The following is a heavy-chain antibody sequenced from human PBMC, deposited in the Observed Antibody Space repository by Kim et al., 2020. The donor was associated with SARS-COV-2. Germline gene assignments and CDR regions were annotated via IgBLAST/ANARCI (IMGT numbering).Heavy chain of an antibody. D-gene: IGHD6-6*01. CDR2: IYYRGTT. Sequence: SETLSLTCTVSVASITTYFWSWIRQPPGKGLEWIGYIYYRGTTNYNPSLQRRGTISVEMSKNQFSLKLSSATAAATAVYYFSRGSSSYLCGQVTLVAVAS. J-gene: IGHJ5*02. CDR1: VASITTYF. V-gene: IGHV4-59*13. CDR3: SRGSSSYL.